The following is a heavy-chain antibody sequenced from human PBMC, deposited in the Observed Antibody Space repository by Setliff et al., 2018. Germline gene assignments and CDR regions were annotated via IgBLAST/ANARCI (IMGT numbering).Heavy chain of an antibody. Sequence: GGSLRLSCAASGFSFSGSAVYWVRQASVKGLEWVGRIRSKADSYATAYAASVKARFTISSDDSKNTAYLQVNSLKTEDTAVYYCAITMTTGVDFFDYWGQGTLVTVSS. D-gene: IGHD4-17*01. V-gene: IGHV3-73*01. J-gene: IGHJ4*02. CDR1: GFSFSGSA. CDR3: AITMTTGVDFFDY. CDR2: IRSKADSYAT.